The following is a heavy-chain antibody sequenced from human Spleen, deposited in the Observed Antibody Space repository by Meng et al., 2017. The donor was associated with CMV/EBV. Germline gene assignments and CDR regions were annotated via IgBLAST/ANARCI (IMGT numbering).Heavy chain of an antibody. D-gene: IGHD6-13*01. Sequence: LSCVASGFTFSNYWMHWVRRAAGKGLVWVSRINTDGGGANYADSVKGRFTVSRDNAKSTLYLQMNSLRAEDTAVYYCARDTAAAADYWGQGTLVTVSS. CDR1: GFTFSNYW. J-gene: IGHJ4*02. CDR2: INTDGGGA. CDR3: ARDTAAAADY. V-gene: IGHV3-74*01.